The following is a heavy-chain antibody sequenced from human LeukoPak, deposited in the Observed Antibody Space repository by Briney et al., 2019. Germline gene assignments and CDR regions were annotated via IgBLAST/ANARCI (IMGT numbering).Heavy chain of an antibody. V-gene: IGHV3-23*01. CDR3: AKTGTGYFRNWFDP. D-gene: IGHD3/OR15-3a*01. CDR1: GFAFSSYA. Sequence: GGSLRLSCAASGFAFSSYAMSWVRQAPGKGLEWVSAISGSGGSTYYADSVKGRFTISRDSSKNTLYLQMNSLRVEDTAVYSCAKTGTGYFRNWFDPWGQGTLVTVSS. J-gene: IGHJ5*02. CDR2: ISGSGGST.